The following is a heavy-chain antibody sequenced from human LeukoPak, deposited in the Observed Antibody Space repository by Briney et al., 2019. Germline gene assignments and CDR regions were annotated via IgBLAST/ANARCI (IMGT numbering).Heavy chain of an antibody. CDR3: ARHRSKWLQSSFDY. J-gene: IGHJ4*02. Sequence: GSLRLSCAASGFTVSSNYMSWVRQPPGKGLEWIGSIFYSGNTYDNPSLKSRVTISVDTSKNQFSLKLNSVTAAGTAVYYCARHRSKWLQSSFDYWGQGTLVTVSS. V-gene: IGHV4-39*01. CDR2: IFYSGNT. D-gene: IGHD5-24*01. CDR1: GFTVSSNY.